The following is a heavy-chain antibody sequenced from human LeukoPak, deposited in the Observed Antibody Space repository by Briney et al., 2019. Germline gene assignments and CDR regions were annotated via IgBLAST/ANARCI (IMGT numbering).Heavy chain of an antibody. D-gene: IGHD6-19*01. J-gene: IGHJ3*02. CDR2: IYASGST. Sequence: PSETLSLTCTVSGGSISSYYWSWVRQPAGKGLEWLGRIYASGSTIYNPSLTSRVTMSVDTSKNQFSLKLNSVAAADTAVYYCARVISSGWYVDIWGQGTMVIVSS. V-gene: IGHV4-4*07. CDR3: ARVISSGWYVDI. CDR1: GGSISSYY.